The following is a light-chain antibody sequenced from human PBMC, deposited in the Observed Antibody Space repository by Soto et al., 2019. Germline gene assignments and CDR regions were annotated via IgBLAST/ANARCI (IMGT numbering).Light chain of an antibody. Sequence: LSVSPGERATLSCRASQSVSSNLAWYQQKPGQAPRLLIYGASTRATGIPGRFSGSGSGTEFTLTISSLQSEDFAVYYCQQYNNWPPLTFGGGTKVEIK. V-gene: IGKV3-15*01. CDR3: QQYNNWPPLT. CDR1: QSVSSN. CDR2: GAS. J-gene: IGKJ4*01.